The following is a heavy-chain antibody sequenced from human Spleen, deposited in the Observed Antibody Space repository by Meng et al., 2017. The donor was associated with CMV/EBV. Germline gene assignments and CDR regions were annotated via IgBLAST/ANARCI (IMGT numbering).Heavy chain of an antibody. CDR3: ATLASGSYYGYFNY. CDR1: GLNFGTYA. Sequence: SGLNFGTYAMTWVRQAPGKGLEWVSIIGASGDSSYHADSVKGRFTIYRDNSKSNYYLEMNSLRAEDTAIYYCATLASGSYYGYFNYWGRGTLVTVSS. V-gene: IGHV3-23*01. D-gene: IGHD1-26*01. CDR2: IGASGDSS. J-gene: IGHJ4*02.